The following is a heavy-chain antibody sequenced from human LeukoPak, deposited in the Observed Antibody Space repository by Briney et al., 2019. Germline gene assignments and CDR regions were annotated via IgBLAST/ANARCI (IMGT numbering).Heavy chain of an antibody. CDR3: VGENNIGGAFDF. CDR2: IYVSGNT. J-gene: IGHJ4*02. D-gene: IGHD5-12*01. Sequence: SETLSLTCNVSGGSISTYYWSWVRQSAGRGLEWIGRIYVSGNTNDNPSLRSRVAMSVDKSKNQFFLNLSSVTAADTAVYYCVGENNIGGAFDFWGQGTLVTVSS. CDR1: GGSISTYY. V-gene: IGHV4-4*07.